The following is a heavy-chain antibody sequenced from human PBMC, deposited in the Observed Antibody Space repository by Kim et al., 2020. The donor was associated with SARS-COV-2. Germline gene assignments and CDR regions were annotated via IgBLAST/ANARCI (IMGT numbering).Heavy chain of an antibody. J-gene: IGHJ1*01. CDR1: GYTFTSYY. Sequence: ASVKVSCKASGYTFTSYYINWVRQAPGQGLEWMGRINPSNGNTSYAQKFQGRVTMTRDTSTSTAYMELSSLRSDDTAVYYCASEGDIRSGCCWGHCTLV. CDR2: INPSNGNT. CDR3: ASEGDIRSGCC. V-gene: IGHV1-46*01. D-gene: IGHD3-10*01.